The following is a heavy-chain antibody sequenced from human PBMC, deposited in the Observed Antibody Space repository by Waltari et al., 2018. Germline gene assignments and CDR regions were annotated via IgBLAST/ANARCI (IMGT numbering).Heavy chain of an antibody. V-gene: IGHV3-21*01. D-gene: IGHD6-6*01. CDR3: ARDKSIAADY. J-gene: IGHJ4*02. Sequence: EVQLVESGGGLVTPGGSLRLSCAASGFTFSSSSMNWVRQAPGKGLGWVSSISSSSSYIYYADSVKGRFTISRDNAKNSLYLQMNSLRAEDTAVYYCARDKSIAADYGGQGTLVTVSS. CDR2: ISSSSSYI. CDR1: GFTFSSSS.